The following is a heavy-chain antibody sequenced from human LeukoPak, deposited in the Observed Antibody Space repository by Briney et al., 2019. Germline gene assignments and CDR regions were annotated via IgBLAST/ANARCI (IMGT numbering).Heavy chain of an antibody. CDR2: IKQDGSEK. CDR1: GFTFSSYW. V-gene: IGHV3-7*01. Sequence: GGSLRLSCAASGFTFSSYWMSWVRQAPGKGLEWVANIKQDGSEKYYVDSVKGRFTISRDNAKNSLYLQMNSLRAEDTAVYYCARDRHYDFWSGYYRGDAFDIWGQGTMVTVSS. CDR3: ARDRHYDFWSGYYRGDAFDI. D-gene: IGHD3-3*01. J-gene: IGHJ3*02.